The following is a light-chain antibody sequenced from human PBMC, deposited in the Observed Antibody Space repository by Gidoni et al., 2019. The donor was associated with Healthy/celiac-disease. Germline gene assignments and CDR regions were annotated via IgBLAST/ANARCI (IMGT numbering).Light chain of an antibody. CDR1: QDISNY. J-gene: IGKJ2*01. CDR3: QQYDNLPYT. V-gene: IGKV1-33*01. Sequence: DIHMTQSPSSLSASVGDRVTITCQASQDISNYLNWYQQKPGKAPKLLSYDASNLETGVPSRFSGSGSGTDFTCTISSLQPEDIATYYCQQYDNLPYTFGQGTKLEIK. CDR2: DAS.